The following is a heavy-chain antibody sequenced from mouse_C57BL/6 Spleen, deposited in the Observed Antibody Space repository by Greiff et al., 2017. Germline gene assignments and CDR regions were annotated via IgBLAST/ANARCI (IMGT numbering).Heavy chain of an antibody. V-gene: IGHV3-6*01. D-gene: IGHD1-1*01. CDR2: ISYDGSN. CDR3: AREGPYYGSSYDAMDY. J-gene: IGHJ4*01. CDR1: GYSITSGYY. Sequence: EVKLQESGPGLVKPSQSLSLTCSVTGYSITSGYYWNWIRQFPGNKLEWMGYISYDGSNNYNPSLKNRISITRDTSKNQFFLKLNSVTTEDTATYYCAREGPYYGSSYDAMDYWGQGTSVTVSS.